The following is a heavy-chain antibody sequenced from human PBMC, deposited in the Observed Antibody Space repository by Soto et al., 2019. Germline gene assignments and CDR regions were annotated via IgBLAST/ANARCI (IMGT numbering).Heavy chain of an antibody. CDR3: ARENPPAAGSDYDY. J-gene: IGHJ4*02. CDR2: ISVNGNT. D-gene: IGHD1-26*01. CDR1: GYTFISYA. Sequence: ASVKVSCKTSGYTFISYAMHWVRQAPGQRLEWMGWISVNGNTDYSQKFQGRVTITRDTSASTSYMELTSLGSEVTAVYYCARENPPAAGSDYDYWGQGTLVTVSS. V-gene: IGHV1-3*01.